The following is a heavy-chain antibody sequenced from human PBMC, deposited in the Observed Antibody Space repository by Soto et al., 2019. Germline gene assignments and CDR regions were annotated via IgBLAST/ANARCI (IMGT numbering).Heavy chain of an antibody. Sequence: PGGSLRLSCTASGFTFGDYAMSWFRQAPGKGLEWVGFIRSKAYGGTTEYAASVKGRFTISRDDSKSIAYLQMNSLKTEDTAVYYCTRVVGYIVVVVAADHDAFDIWGQGTMVTVSS. D-gene: IGHD2-15*01. J-gene: IGHJ3*02. V-gene: IGHV3-49*03. CDR3: TRVVGYIVVVVAADHDAFDI. CDR2: IRSKAYGGTT. CDR1: GFTFGDYA.